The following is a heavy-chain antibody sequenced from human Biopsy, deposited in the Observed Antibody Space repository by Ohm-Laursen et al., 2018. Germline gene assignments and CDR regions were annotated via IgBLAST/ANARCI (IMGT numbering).Heavy chain of an antibody. J-gene: IGHJ2*01. CDR2: IYYTGST. CDR3: ARHAPSYSGSYWRYFDL. D-gene: IGHD1-26*01. V-gene: IGHV4-59*08. Sequence: VTLSLTCTVSGCSISSYYWSWIRQPPGKGLEWIGYIYYTGSTNYNPSLKSRVTISVDTSMNHLSLRLTSVTAADTAVYYCARHAPSYSGSYWRYFDLWGRGTLVTVSS. CDR1: GCSISSYY.